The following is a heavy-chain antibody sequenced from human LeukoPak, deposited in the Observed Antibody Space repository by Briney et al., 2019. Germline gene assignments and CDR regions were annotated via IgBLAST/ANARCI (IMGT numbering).Heavy chain of an antibody. D-gene: IGHD2-8*02. Sequence: GRSLRLSCAASGFTFDDYAMIWVRQPPGKGLEWVSSIFPSGGEIHYADSVRGRFTISRDNSKSTLSLQMNSLRAEDTAIYYCATYRQVLLPFESWGQGTLVTVSS. CDR3: ATYRQVLLPFES. CDR2: IFPSGGEI. CDR1: GFTFDDYA. J-gene: IGHJ4*02. V-gene: IGHV3-23*01.